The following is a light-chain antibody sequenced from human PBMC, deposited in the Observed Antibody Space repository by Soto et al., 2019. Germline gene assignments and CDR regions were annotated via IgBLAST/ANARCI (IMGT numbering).Light chain of an antibody. V-gene: IGLV2-14*01. CDR1: SSDVGGYNF. Sequence: QSVLTRPASVSGSPGQSITISCTGTSSDVGGYNFVSWYQQHPGKAPKLIIYEVSHRPSGVSNRFSGSKSGNTASLTISGLQAEDEADYYCNSYTSSSARVFGGGTKLTVL. J-gene: IGLJ3*02. CDR2: EVS. CDR3: NSYTSSSARV.